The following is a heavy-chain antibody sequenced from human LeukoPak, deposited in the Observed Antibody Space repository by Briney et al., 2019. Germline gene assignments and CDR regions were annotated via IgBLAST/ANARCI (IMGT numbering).Heavy chain of an antibody. CDR1: GFTFSSYG. CDR2: ISYDGSNK. CDR3: SKARIVGPPTPLRF. J-gene: IGHJ4*02. D-gene: IGHD1-26*01. Sequence: GRSLRLSCAVSGFTFSSYGMHWVRQAPGKGLEWVAVISYDGSNKYYADSVKGRFTISRDNSKNTLYLQMNSLRAEDTAVYYCSKARIVGPPTPLRFWGQGTLVTVSS. V-gene: IGHV3-30*18.